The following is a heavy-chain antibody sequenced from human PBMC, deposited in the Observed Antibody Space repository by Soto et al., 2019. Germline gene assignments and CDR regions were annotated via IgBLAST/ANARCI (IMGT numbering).Heavy chain of an antibody. CDR2: IYYSGST. Sequence: HSGSTYITSALSSGTVNSSSYYWGWKRKPPGKGLEWIGSIYYSGSTYYNPSLKSRVTISVDTSKNQFSLKLSSVAAADTAVYYGERIPPAIPVSELRVQGSLVTVS. V-gene: IGHV4-39*01. J-gene: IGHJ4*02. D-gene: IGHD2-2*01. CDR1: SGTVNSSSYY. CDR3: ERIPPAIPVSEL.